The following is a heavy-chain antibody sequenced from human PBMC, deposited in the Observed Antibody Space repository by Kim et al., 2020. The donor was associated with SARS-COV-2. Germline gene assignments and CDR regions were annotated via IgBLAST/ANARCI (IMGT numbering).Heavy chain of an antibody. CDR1: GFTFSSYA. D-gene: IGHD3-9*01. Sequence: GGSLRLSCAASGFTFSSYAMHWVRQAPGKGLEWVAVISYDGSNKYYVDSVKGRFTISRDNSKNTLYLQMNSLRAEDTAVYYCARRYAYFDYWGQGTLVTVSS. CDR2: ISYDGSNK. V-gene: IGHV3-30*04. CDR3: ARRYAYFDY. J-gene: IGHJ4*02.